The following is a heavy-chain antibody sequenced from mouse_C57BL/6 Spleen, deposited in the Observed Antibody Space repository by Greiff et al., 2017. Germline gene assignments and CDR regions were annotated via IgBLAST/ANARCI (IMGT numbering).Heavy chain of an antibody. J-gene: IGHJ3*01. D-gene: IGHD2-4*01. Sequence: QVQLKQPGAELVKPGASVKLSCKASGYTFTSYWMHWVKQRPGRGLEWIGRIDPNSGGTKYNEKFKSKATLTVDKPSSTAYMQLSSLTSEDSAVYYCASPLYYDYDWFAYWGQGTLVTVSA. CDR3: ASPLYYDYDWFAY. V-gene: IGHV1-72*01. CDR2: IDPNSGGT. CDR1: GYTFTSYW.